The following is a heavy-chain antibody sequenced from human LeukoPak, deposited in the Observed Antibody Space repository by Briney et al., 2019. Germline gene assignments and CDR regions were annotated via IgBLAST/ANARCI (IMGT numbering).Heavy chain of an antibody. CDR1: GFTFSSYT. D-gene: IGHD3-3*01. CDR2: ISSGNSNI. Sequence: PGGSLRLSCAASGFTFSSYTMNWVRQAPGKGLEWVSYISSGNSNIYYADSVKGRFTISRDNAKNSLYLQMNSLRAEDTAVYYCARDSPYYDFWSGYFAPYYYYYYMDVWGKGTTVTVSS. CDR3: ARDSPYYDFWSGYFAPYYYYYYMDV. J-gene: IGHJ6*03. V-gene: IGHV3-48*04.